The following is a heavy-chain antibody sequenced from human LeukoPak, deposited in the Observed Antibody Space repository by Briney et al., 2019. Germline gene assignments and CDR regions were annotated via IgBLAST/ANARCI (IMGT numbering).Heavy chain of an antibody. Sequence: GGSPRLSCAVSGITLSNNGMSWVRQAPGKGLEWVAGISDSGGRTNYADSVKGRFTISRDNPKNTLYLQMNSLRAEDTAVYFCAKRGVVIRVILVGFHKEAYYFDSWGQGALVTVSS. J-gene: IGHJ4*02. CDR1: GITLSNNG. CDR2: ISDSGGRT. D-gene: IGHD3-22*01. V-gene: IGHV3-23*01. CDR3: AKRGVVIRVILVGFHKEAYYFDS.